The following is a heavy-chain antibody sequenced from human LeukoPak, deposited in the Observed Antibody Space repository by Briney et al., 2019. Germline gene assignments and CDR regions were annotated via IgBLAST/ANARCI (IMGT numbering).Heavy chain of an antibody. V-gene: IGHV4-59*08. J-gene: IGHJ5*02. CDR2: IYYSGST. Sequence: PSETLSLTCTVSGGSISSYYWSWIRQPPGKGLEWIGYIYYSGSTNYNPSLKSRVTISVDTSKNQFSLKLSSVTAADTAVYYCARVYSGYDWYNWFDPWGQGTLVTVSS. CDR1: GGSISSYY. CDR3: ARVYSGYDWYNWFDP. D-gene: IGHD5-12*01.